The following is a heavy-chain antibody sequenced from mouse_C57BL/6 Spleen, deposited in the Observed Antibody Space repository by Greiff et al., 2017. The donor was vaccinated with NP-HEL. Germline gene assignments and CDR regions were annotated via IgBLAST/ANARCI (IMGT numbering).Heavy chain of an antibody. CDR1: GFNIKDYY. CDR2: IDPEDGET. J-gene: IGHJ4*01. CDR3: AKGDFSYYYAMDY. V-gene: IGHV14-2*01. Sequence: EVKLVESGAELVKPGASVKLSCTASGFNIKDYYMHWVKQRTEQGLEWIGRIDPEDGETKYAPKFQGKATITADTSSNTAYLQLSSLTSEDTAVYYCAKGDFSYYYAMDYWGQGTSVTVSS. D-gene: IGHD1-2*01.